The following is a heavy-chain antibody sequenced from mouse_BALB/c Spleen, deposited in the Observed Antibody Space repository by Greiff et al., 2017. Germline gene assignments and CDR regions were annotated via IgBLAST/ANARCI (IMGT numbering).Heavy chain of an antibody. CDR2: IWGGGST. J-gene: IGHJ4*01. CDR1: GFSLTSYG. CDR3: AKNQITTVVATDAMDY. V-gene: IGHV2-5-1*01. D-gene: IGHD1-1*01. Sequence: QVQLKESGPSLVQPSQSLSITCTVSGFSLTSYGVHWVRQSPGKGLEWLGVIWGGGSTDYNAAFMSRLSITKDNSKSQVFFKMNSLQADDTAIYYCAKNQITTVVATDAMDYWGQGTSVTVSS.